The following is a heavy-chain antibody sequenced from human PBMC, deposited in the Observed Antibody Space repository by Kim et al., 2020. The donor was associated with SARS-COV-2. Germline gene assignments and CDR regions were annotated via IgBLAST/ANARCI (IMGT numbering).Heavy chain of an antibody. CDR1: GFTFSSYG. V-gene: IGHV3-33*01. D-gene: IGHD6-13*01. J-gene: IGHJ4*02. Sequence: GGSLRLSCAASGFTFSSYGMHWVRQAPGKGLEWVAVIWYDGSNKYYADSVKGRFTISRDNSKNTLYLQMNSLRAEDMAVYYCARARYSSSWVDYWGQGTLVTVSS. CDR2: IWYDGSNK. CDR3: ARARYSSSWVDY.